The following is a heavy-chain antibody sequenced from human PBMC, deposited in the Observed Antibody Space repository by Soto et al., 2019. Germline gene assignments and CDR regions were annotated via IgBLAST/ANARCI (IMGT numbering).Heavy chain of an antibody. V-gene: IGHV1-8*01. CDR3: ARGPYYDILTGLEHNWFDP. Sequence: GAPVQVSCKASGYAFTSYASSWVRQATGQGLEWMGWMNPNSGNTGFAQKFQGRVTMTRNTSISTAYMELSSLRSEDTAVYYCARGPYYDILTGLEHNWFDPWGRGTLVTVSS. J-gene: IGHJ5*02. D-gene: IGHD3-9*01. CDR2: MNPNSGNT. CDR1: GYAFTSYA.